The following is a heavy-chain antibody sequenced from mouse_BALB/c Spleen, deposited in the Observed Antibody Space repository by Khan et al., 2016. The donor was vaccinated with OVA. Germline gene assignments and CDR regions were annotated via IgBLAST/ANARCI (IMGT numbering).Heavy chain of an antibody. CDR1: GFTFSSYG. J-gene: IGHJ2*01. CDR2: INSNGGST. CDR3: GKMERTIN. V-gene: IGHV5-6-3*01. Sequence: EVELVESGGGLVQPGGSLKLSCAASGFTFSSYGMSWVRQTPDKRLELVATINSNGGSTYYPDSVKGRFTISRDNAKNTLYLQMSSLKSEDTAMYYRGKMERTINWGQGTTLTVSS.